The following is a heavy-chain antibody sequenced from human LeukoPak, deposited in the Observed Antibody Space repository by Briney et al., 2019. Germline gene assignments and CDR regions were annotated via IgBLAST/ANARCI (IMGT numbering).Heavy chain of an antibody. Sequence: GASVKVSCKASGYTFTSYAMNWVRQAPGQGLEWMGWINTNTGNPTYAQGFTGRFVFSLDTSVSTAYLQISSLKAEDTAVYYCARTDTAMVPYYYYYMDVWGKGTTVTVSS. J-gene: IGHJ6*03. V-gene: IGHV7-4-1*02. D-gene: IGHD5-18*01. CDR1: GYTFTSYA. CDR3: ARTDTAMVPYYYYYMDV. CDR2: INTNTGNP.